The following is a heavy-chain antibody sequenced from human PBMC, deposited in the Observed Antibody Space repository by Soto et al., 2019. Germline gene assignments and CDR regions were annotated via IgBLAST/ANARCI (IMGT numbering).Heavy chain of an antibody. CDR2: MNPNSGNT. Sequence: ASVKLSCKASGYTFTSYDINWVRQATGQGLEWMGWMNPNSGNTGYAQKFQGRVTMTRNTSISTAYMELSSLRSEDTAVYYCARVPYYDFWSGYLATKYYYYYYMDVWGKGTTVNVSS. V-gene: IGHV1-8*01. J-gene: IGHJ6*03. CDR3: ARVPYYDFWSGYLATKYYYYYYMDV. CDR1: GYTFTSYD. D-gene: IGHD3-3*01.